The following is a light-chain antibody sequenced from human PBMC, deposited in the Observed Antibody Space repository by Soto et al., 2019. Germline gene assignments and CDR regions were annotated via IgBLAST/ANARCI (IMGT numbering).Light chain of an antibody. Sequence: DIQMTQSPSSLSASVGDRVTLTCQASQDVSHYLNWYQQKPGKAPQVLIYDGSNLETGVPSRFSGSGSGTDFTFTISSLQPEDIATYFCQQYENLPFTFGQGTKLEI. V-gene: IGKV1-33*01. CDR3: QQYENLPFT. CDR2: DGS. CDR1: QDVSHY. J-gene: IGKJ2*01.